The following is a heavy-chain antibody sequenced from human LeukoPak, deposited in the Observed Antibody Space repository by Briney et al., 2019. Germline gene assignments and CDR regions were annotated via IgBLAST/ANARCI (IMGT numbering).Heavy chain of an antibody. D-gene: IGHD2-15*01. J-gene: IGHJ4*02. CDR1: GFTFSSYS. CDR2: ISSSSRYI. CDR3: ASRHCSGGSCYWAFDY. V-gene: IGHV3-21*01. Sequence: GGSLRLSCAASGFTFSSYSINWVRQAPGKGLEWVSSISSSSRYIYYADSVEGRFTISRDNAKNSLYLQMNNLRADDTAVYYCASRHCSGGSCYWAFDYWGQGTRVTVSS.